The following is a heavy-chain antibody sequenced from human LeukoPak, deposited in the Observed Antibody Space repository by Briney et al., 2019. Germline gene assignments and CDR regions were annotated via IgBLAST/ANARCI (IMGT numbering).Heavy chain of an antibody. J-gene: IGHJ4*02. CDR1: GSTFSSYG. Sequence: GRSLRLSCAASGSTFSSYGMHWVRQALGKGLEWVAVIWYDGSNKYYADSVKGRFIISRDNSKNTLYLQINSLRAEETAVYYCARDQCSSTSCYIFDYWGQGTLVTVSS. CDR3: ARDQCSSTSCYIFDY. CDR2: IWYDGSNK. D-gene: IGHD2-2*02. V-gene: IGHV3-33*01.